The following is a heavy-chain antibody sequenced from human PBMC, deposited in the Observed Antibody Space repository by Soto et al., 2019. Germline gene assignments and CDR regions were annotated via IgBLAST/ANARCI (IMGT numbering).Heavy chain of an antibody. CDR2: IGSNGGST. Sequence: EVQLVESGGGLVQPGGSLSLSCAASGFTFSSYAMHWVRQAPGKGLEYVSAIGSNGGSTYYANSVKGRFTISRDNSKNTLYLQMGSLRAEDMAVYYCARDFGDSSSWYLNWYFDLWGRGTLVTVSS. CDR1: GFTFSSYA. D-gene: IGHD6-13*01. CDR3: ARDFGDSSSWYLNWYFDL. V-gene: IGHV3-64*01. J-gene: IGHJ2*01.